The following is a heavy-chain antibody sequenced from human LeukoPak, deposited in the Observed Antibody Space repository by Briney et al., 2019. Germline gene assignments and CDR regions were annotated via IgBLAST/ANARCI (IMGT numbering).Heavy chain of an antibody. CDR3: AKARGSTSSLSIDS. D-gene: IGHD2-15*01. CDR2: INSDGSTT. Sequence: GGSLRLSCAASGFTFSSYWMHWVRQAPGKRLLWVSRINSDGSTTNSADSVKGRFSISRDISKNTLSLLMNSLRAEDTAVYYCAKARGSTSSLSIDSWGQGTLVTVSS. V-gene: IGHV3-74*01. CDR1: GFTFSSYW. J-gene: IGHJ4*02.